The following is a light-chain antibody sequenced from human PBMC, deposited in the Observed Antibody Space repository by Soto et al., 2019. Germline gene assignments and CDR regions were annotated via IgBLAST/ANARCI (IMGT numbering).Light chain of an antibody. CDR3: HQYGVSSGT. CDR1: QSVTANY. J-gene: IGKJ2*01. Sequence: EIVLTQSPGTLSLSPGERATLSCRASQSVTANYLAWYQQKTGQAPRLLIYGASTRATAIPDRFSGSGSGTDFTLTISSLEPEDFAVYYCHQYGVSSGTFGQGTNLEIK. CDR2: GAS. V-gene: IGKV3-20*01.